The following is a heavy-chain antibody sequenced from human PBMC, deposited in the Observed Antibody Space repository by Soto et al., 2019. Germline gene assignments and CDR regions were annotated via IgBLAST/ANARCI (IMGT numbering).Heavy chain of an antibody. CDR3: VRDLDGSGSYYTDY. CDR2: ISVHNGNI. Sequence: GASVKVSCKASGYNFINYGITCVRQAPGQGLEWMGWISVHNGNIKYAQKLQGRVTMTTDTSTSTAYMELRSLRSDDTAVYYCVRDLDGSGSYYTDYWGPGTVVTVSS. V-gene: IGHV1-18*01. D-gene: IGHD3-10*01. CDR1: GYNFINYG. J-gene: IGHJ4*02.